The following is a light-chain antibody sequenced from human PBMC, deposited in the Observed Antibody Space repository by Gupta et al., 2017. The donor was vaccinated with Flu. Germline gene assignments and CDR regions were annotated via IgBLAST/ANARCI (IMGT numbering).Light chain of an antibody. J-gene: IGKJ3*01. CDR3: QEGDSTPFA. CDR2: AAS. V-gene: IGKV1-39*01. CDR1: QSISSF. Sequence: DIQITHSPSSLSASVGDRVTITCRASQSISSFLNWYQHKPGKAPKLLLYAASSLQSAVPSRFSGSGSQTDFTLTIRMLQPEDFATYYCQEGDSTPFAFDHGSKVD.